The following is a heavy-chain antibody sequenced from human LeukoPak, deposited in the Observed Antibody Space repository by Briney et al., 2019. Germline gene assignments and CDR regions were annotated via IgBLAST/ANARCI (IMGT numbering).Heavy chain of an antibody. CDR1: GFTFSSYS. CDR3: AKKIGYDSSGYYSH. V-gene: IGHV3-21*01. Sequence: GGSLRLSCAASGFTFSSYSMNWVRQAPGKGLEWVSSISSGSSYIYYADSVKGRFTISRDNSKNTLYLQMNSLRAEDTAVYYRAKKIGYDSSGYYSHWGQGTLVTVSS. CDR2: ISSGSSYI. D-gene: IGHD3-22*01. J-gene: IGHJ4*02.